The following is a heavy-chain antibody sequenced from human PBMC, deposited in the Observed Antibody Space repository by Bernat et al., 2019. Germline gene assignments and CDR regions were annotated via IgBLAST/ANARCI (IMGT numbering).Heavy chain of an antibody. CDR3: ARGDYGGNSDFDY. D-gene: IGHD4-23*01. V-gene: IGHV4-34*01. Sequence: QVQLQQWGAGLLKSSETLSLTCAVYGGSFSGYYWSWIRQPPGKGLEWIGEINHSGSTNYNPSLKSRVTISVDTSKNQFSLKLSSVTAADTAVYYCARGDYGGNSDFDYWGQGTLVTVSS. CDR1: GGSFSGYY. J-gene: IGHJ4*02. CDR2: INHSGST.